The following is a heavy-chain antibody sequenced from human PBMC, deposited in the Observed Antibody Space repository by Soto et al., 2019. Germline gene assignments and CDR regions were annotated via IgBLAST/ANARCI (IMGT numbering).Heavy chain of an antibody. D-gene: IGHD3-3*01. CDR2: IYHSGST. CDR3: ARGRAYDFWSGLKAFDI. Sequence: QVQLQESGPGLVKPSQTLSLTCTVSGGSISSGDYYWSWIRQPPGKGLEWIGYIYHSGSTYYNPSLKSRVTISVDTSKNQFSLKLSSVTAADTAVYYCARGRAYDFWSGLKAFDIWGQGTMVTVSS. J-gene: IGHJ3*02. V-gene: IGHV4-30-4*01. CDR1: GGSISSGDYY.